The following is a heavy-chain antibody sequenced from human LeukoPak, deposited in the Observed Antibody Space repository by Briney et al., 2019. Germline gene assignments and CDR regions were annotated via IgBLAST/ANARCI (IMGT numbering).Heavy chain of an antibody. CDR3: AKVKDTAMVTTPEVDY. V-gene: IGHV3-30*18. CDR1: GFTFSSYG. CDR2: ISYDGSNK. J-gene: IGHJ4*02. Sequence: GGSLRLSCAASGFTFSSYGMHWVRQAPGKGLEWVAVISYDGSNKYYADSVKGRFTISRDNSKNTLYLQMNSLRAEDTAVYYCAKVKDTAMVTTPEVDYWGLGTLVIVSS. D-gene: IGHD5-18*01.